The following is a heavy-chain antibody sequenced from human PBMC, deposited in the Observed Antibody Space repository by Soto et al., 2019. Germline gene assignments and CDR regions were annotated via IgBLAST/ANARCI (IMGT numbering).Heavy chain of an antibody. Sequence: SETLSLTCTVSGGSISSGGYYWSWIRQHPGKGLEWIGYIYYSGSTNYNPSLKSRVTISVDTSKNQFSLKLSSVTAADTAVYYCARAIKLGYCSSTSCYARHSGYDRRGYFDYWGQGTLVTVSS. V-gene: IGHV4-31*03. CDR2: IYYSGST. D-gene: IGHD2-2*01. CDR3: ARAIKLGYCSSTSCYARHSGYDRRGYFDY. J-gene: IGHJ4*02. CDR1: GGSISSGGYY.